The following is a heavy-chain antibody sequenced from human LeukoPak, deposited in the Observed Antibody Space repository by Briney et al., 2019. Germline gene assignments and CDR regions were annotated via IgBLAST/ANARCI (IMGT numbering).Heavy chain of an antibody. CDR3: ARVGSGLRFDP. J-gene: IGHJ5*02. CDR2: IYYSGST. V-gene: IGHV4-59*01. Sequence: SETLSLTCTVSGGSISSYYWSWIRQPPGKGLEWIGYIYYSGSTNYNPSLKSRVTISVDTSKNQFSLKLSSVTAADTAVYYCARVGSGLRFDPWGQGTLVTVPS. CDR1: GGSISSYY. D-gene: IGHD3-3*01.